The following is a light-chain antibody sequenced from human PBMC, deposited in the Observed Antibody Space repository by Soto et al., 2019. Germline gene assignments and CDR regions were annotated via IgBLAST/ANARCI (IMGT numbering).Light chain of an antibody. V-gene: IGKV1-5*03. CDR2: KAS. CDR3: QHYNSYSP. J-gene: IGKJ4*02. CDR1: QSIGNL. Sequence: DIQMTQSPSTLSASVGDSVIITCRASQSIGNLLAWYQQKPGKAPNLLIYKASTLESGVPSRFRGSGSGTEFTLTIRSLQPDDFATYYCQHYNSYSPFGGGTKVEIK.